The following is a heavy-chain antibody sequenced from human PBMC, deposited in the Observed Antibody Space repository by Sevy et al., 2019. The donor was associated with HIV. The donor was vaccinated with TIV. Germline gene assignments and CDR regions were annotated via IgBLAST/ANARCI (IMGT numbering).Heavy chain of an antibody. Sequence: GGSLRLSCAASGFTFTNYAMNWVRQAPGKGLEWVSSISGSSNYIYYADSLKGRFTISRDNAKNSLYLQMNSLRAEDTAVYYCARPYGSGSWEAFDIWGQGTMVTVSS. V-gene: IGHV3-21*01. CDR3: ARPYGSGSWEAFDI. CDR1: GFTFTNYA. D-gene: IGHD3-10*01. J-gene: IGHJ3*02. CDR2: ISGSSNYI.